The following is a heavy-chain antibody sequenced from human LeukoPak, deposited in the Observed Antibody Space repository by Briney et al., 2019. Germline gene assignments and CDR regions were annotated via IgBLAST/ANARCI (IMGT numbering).Heavy chain of an antibody. CDR2: INQDGSEK. V-gene: IGHV3-7*05. J-gene: IGHJ4*02. CDR1: GFTFSSYW. Sequence: GGSLRLSCAAFGFTFSSYWMSWVRQAPGKGLEWVTNINQDGSEKYYVDSVKGRFTISRDNAKNSLYLQMNSLRAEDTAVYYCARDRSRLLYWGQGTLVTVSS. CDR3: ARDRSRLLY. D-gene: IGHD3-16*01.